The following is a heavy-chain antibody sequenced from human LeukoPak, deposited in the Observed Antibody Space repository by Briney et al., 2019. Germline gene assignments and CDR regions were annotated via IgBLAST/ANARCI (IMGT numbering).Heavy chain of an antibody. V-gene: IGHV1-24*01. CDR2: FDPEDGET. CDR3: ATVSGSTYYFDY. CDR1: GYTLTELS. D-gene: IGHD1-26*01. J-gene: IGHJ4*02. Sequence: GASVKVSCKVSGYTLTELSMHWVRQAPGQGREWMGGFDPEDGETIYAQKFQGRVTMTEDTSTDTAYMELSSLRSEDTAVYYCATVSGSTYYFDYWGQGTLVTVSS.